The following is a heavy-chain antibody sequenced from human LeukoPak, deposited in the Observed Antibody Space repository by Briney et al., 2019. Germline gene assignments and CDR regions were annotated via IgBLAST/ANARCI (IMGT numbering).Heavy chain of an antibody. V-gene: IGHV3-21*04. D-gene: IGHD3-10*01. CDR2: ISISSSYI. CDR3: AKRGIVIRGVLIIGFHKEAYYFDY. J-gene: IGHJ4*02. Sequence: GGSLRLSCIASGFTFSSYNMNWVRQTPGKGLEWVSSISISSSYIIYADSVKGRFTISRDNSLNTVYLQMNSLRAEDTAVYFCAKRGIVIRGVLIIGFHKEAYYFDYWGQGILVTVSS. CDR1: GFTFSSYN.